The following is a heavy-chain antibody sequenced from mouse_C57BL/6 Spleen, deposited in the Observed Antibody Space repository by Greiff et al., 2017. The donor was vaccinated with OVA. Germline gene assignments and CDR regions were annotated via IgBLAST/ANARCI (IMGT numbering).Heavy chain of an antibody. Sequence: QVQLQQPGAELVKPGASVKLSCKASGYTFTSYWMHWVKQRPGQGLEWIGMIHPNSGSTNYNEKFKSKATLTVDKSSSTAYMQLSSLASEDSAVYYFAREGTGYFDYWGQGTTLTVSS. CDR1: GYTFTSYW. CDR2: IHPNSGST. V-gene: IGHV1-64*01. D-gene: IGHD4-1*01. J-gene: IGHJ2*01. CDR3: AREGTGYFDY.